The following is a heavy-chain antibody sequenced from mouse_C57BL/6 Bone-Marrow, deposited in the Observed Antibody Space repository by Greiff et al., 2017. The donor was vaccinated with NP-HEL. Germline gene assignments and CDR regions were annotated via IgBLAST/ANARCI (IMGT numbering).Heavy chain of an antibody. J-gene: IGHJ3*01. CDR1: GFSFNTYA. Sequence: EVQLVESGGGLVQPKGSLKLSCAASGFSFNTYAMNWVRQAPGKGLEWVARIRSKSNNYATYYADSVKDRFTISRDDSESMLYLQMNNLKTEDTAMYYCVRGGLRGAWFAYWGQGTLVTVSA. CDR2: IRSKSNNYAT. V-gene: IGHV10-1*01. D-gene: IGHD2-4*01. CDR3: VRGGLRGAWFAY.